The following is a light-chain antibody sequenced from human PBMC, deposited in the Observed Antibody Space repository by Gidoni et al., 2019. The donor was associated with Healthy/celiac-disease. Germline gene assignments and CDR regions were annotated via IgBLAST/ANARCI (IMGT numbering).Light chain of an antibody. CDR1: SSNIGSNY. Sequence: QSVLTQHPSASGTPGQRVTISCSGSSSNIGSNYVYWYQQLPGTAPKLLIYRNNQRPSGVPDRFSGSKSGTSASLAISGLRSEDEADYYCAAWDDSLSGHVVFGGGTKLTVL. V-gene: IGLV1-47*01. CDR2: RNN. J-gene: IGLJ2*01. CDR3: AAWDDSLSGHVV.